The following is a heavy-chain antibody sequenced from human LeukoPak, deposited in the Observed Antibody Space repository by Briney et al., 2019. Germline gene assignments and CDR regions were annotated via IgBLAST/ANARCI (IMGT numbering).Heavy chain of an antibody. CDR2: IWYDGSNK. D-gene: IGHD1-20*01. J-gene: IGHJ4*02. CDR1: GFTFSRYG. CDR3: AKEKSNWYFDP. Sequence: GRSLRLSCAASGFTFSRYGMHWVRQAPGKGLELVAVIWYDGSNKYYADSVKGRFTISRDNSKNTVYLEMNSLRAEDTAVYYCAKEKSNWYFDPWGQGTLVTVSS. V-gene: IGHV3-33*06.